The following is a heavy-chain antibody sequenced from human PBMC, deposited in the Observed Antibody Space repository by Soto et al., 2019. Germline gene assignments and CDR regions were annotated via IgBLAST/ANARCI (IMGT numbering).Heavy chain of an antibody. CDR3: ARDFDIPHDAFDI. V-gene: IGHV3-33*01. Sequence: GGSLRLSCAASGFTFSSYGMHWVRQAPGKGLEWVAVIWYDGSNKYYADSVKGRFTISRDNSKNTLYLQMNSLRAEDTAVYYCARDFDIPHDAFDISGQGTMVTV. CDR1: GFTFSSYG. J-gene: IGHJ3*02. CDR2: IWYDGSNK. D-gene: IGHD3-9*01.